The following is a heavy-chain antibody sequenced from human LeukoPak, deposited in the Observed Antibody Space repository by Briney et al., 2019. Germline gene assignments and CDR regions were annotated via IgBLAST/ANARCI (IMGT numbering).Heavy chain of an antibody. V-gene: IGHV4-61*02. D-gene: IGHD3-10*01. CDR1: GDSISSGSYY. CDR2: IYTSGST. J-gene: IGHJ4*02. CDR3: ARGATMVQGVTHFDY. Sequence: SETLSLTCTVSGDSISSGSYYWSWIRQPAGKGLEWIGRIYTSGSTNYNPSLKSRLTISIDTSKNQFSLKLSSVTAADTAVYYCARGATMVQGVTHFDYWGQGTLVTVSS.